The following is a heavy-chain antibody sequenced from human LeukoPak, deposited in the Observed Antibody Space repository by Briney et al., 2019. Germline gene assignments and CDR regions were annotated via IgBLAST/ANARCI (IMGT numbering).Heavy chain of an antibody. V-gene: IGHV3-74*01. D-gene: IGHD6-19*01. CDR3: AKEGHLRKSFGSFLPVAVRPRYFDL. Sequence: PGGSLRLSCAASGFTFSSYWMHWVRQAPGKGLVWVSRINSDGSSTSYADSVKGRFTISRDNAKNTLYLQMDSLRAEDTAVYYCAKEGHLRKSFGSFLPVAVRPRYFDLWGRGTLVSVSS. CDR1: GFTFSSYW. CDR2: INSDGSST. J-gene: IGHJ2*01.